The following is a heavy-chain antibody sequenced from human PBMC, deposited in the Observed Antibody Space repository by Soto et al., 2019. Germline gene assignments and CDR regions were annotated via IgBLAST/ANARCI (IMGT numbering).Heavy chain of an antibody. CDR1: GFTFKDYA. V-gene: IGHV3-23*01. D-gene: IGHD3-3*01. CDR3: ARGSGSDNDYFDY. J-gene: IGHJ4*02. Sequence: PGGSLRLSCTASGFTFKDYAVSWVRQAPGKGLEWVSVISNSAESTYYADSVKGRFTISRDNSKNTLFLQMNRLRVEDTAVYYCARGSGSDNDYFDYWGQGTLVTVSS. CDR2: ISNSAEST.